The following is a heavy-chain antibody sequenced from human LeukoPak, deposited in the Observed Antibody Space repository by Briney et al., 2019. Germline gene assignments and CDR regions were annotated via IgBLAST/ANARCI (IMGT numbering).Heavy chain of an antibody. CDR1: GGSISSGDYY. Sequence: SETLSLTCTVSGGSISSGDYYWSWIRQPPGKGLEWIGYIYYRGSTYYNPSLKSRVTISVDTSKNQFSLKLSSVTAADTAVYSCASRRITIFGVASNDAFDIWGQGTMVTVSS. V-gene: IGHV4-30-4*08. J-gene: IGHJ3*02. CDR3: ASRRITIFGVASNDAFDI. CDR2: IYYRGST. D-gene: IGHD3-3*01.